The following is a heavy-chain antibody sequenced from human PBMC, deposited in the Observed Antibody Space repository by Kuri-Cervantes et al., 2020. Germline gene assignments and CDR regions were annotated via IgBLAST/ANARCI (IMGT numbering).Heavy chain of an antibody. D-gene: IGHD3-10*01. Sequence: ESLKISCAVYGGSFSGYYWSWIRQPPGKGLEWIGEIYHTGSTDYRPSLKSRLTISLDSSKNQFSLKLSSVTAADTAVYYCARGFVVVRGVRITVPFSRYYLDYWAQGTLVTVSS. CDR3: ARGFVVVRGVRITVPFSRYYLDY. CDR2: IYHTGST. J-gene: IGHJ4*01. V-gene: IGHV4-34*01. CDR1: GGSFSGYY.